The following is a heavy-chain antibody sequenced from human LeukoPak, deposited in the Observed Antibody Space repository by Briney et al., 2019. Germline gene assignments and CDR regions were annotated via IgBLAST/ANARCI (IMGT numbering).Heavy chain of an antibody. CDR2: ISSSGSTI. CDR1: GFTFNNYA. J-gene: IGHJ6*02. CDR3: ARSYYDFRSVALEGYGMDV. V-gene: IGHV3-48*03. Sequence: GGSLRLSCAASGFTFNNYAMNWVRQAPGKGLEWVSYISSSGSTIYYAASVKGRFTISRDNAKNSLYLQMNSLRAEDTAVYYCARSYYDFRSVALEGYGMDVWGQGTTVTVSS. D-gene: IGHD3-3*01.